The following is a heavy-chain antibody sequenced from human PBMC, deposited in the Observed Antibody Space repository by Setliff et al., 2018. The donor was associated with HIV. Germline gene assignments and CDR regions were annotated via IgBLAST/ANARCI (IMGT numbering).Heavy chain of an antibody. V-gene: IGHV1-18*01. Sequence: GASVKVSCKTSSYTFTSFGITWERQAPGKGLEWMGWINAYNGNTNCARKLQGRVTMTTYTSTSTAYMELRSLRSDDTAFYYCARDHPDSSGWPDYWGQGTLVTVSS. CDR3: ARDHPDSSGWPDY. J-gene: IGHJ4*02. CDR2: INAYNGNT. D-gene: IGHD6-19*01. CDR1: SYTFTSFG.